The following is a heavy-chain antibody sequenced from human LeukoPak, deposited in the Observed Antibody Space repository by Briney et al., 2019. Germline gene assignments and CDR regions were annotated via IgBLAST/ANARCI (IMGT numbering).Heavy chain of an antibody. D-gene: IGHD4-17*01. J-gene: IGHJ3*02. CDR3: AKGINDYGDYPWPTDAFDI. CDR1: GFTFDDYA. CDR2: ISWNSGSI. V-gene: IGHV3-9*01. Sequence: GGSLRLSCTASGFTFDDYAMHWVRQAPGKGLEWVSGISWNSGSIGYADSVKGRFTISRDNAKNSLYLQMNSLRAEDTALYYCAKGINDYGDYPWPTDAFDIWGQGTMVTVSS.